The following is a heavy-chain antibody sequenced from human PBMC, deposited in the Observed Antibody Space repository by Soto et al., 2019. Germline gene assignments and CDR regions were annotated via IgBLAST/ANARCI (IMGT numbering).Heavy chain of an antibody. CDR3: ARGGQYYYDSSGYNQNNWFDP. CDR1: GGSISSGGYS. V-gene: IGHV4-30-2*01. CDR2: IYHSGST. D-gene: IGHD3-22*01. Sequence: SETLSLTCAVSGGSISSGGYSWSWIRQPPGKGLEWIGYIYHSGSTYYNPSLKSRVTISVDRSKNQFSLKLSSVTAADTAVYYCARGGQYYYDSSGYNQNNWFDPWGQGTLVTVSS. J-gene: IGHJ5*02.